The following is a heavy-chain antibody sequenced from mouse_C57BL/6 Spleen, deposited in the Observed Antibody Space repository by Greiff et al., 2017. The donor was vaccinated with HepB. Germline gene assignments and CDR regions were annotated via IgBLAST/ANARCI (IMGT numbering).Heavy chain of an antibody. CDR3: ASSGRDWYFDG. D-gene: IGHD4-1*01. J-gene: IGHJ1*03. Sequence: QVQLQQSGPELVKPGASVKISCKASGYAFSSSWMNWVKQRPGKGLEWIGRIYPGDGDTNYNGKFKGKATLTADKSSSTAYMQLSSLTSEDSAVYFCASSGRDWYFDGWGTGTTVTVAS. V-gene: IGHV1-82*01. CDR1: GYAFSSSW. CDR2: IYPGDGDT.